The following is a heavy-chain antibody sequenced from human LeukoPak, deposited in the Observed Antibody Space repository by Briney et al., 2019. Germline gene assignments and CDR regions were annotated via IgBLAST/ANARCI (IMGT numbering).Heavy chain of an antibody. J-gene: IGHJ4*02. CDR1: GFTFSSYS. D-gene: IGHD2-2*01. CDR3: ASVSADALDDY. V-gene: IGHV3-48*04. Sequence: PGGSLRLSCAASGFTFSSYSMNWVRQAPGKGLEWVSYISSSSSTIYYADSVKGRFTISRDNAKNSLYLQMNSLRAEDTAVYYCASVSADALDDYWGQGTLVTVSS. CDR2: ISSSSSTI.